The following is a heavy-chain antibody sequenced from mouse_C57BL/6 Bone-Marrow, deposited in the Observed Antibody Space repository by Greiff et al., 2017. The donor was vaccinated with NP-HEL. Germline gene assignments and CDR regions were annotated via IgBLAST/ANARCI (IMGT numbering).Heavy chain of an antibody. D-gene: IGHD1-1*01. J-gene: IGHJ4*01. V-gene: IGHV5-15*01. CDR3: ARHWYYGRYAMDY. CDR2: ISNLAYSI. Sequence: EVKLVESGGGLVQPGGSLKLSCAASGFTFSDYGMAWVRQAPRKGPEWVAFISNLAYSIYYADTVTGRFTISRENAKNTLYLEMSSLRSEDTAMYYCARHWYYGRYAMDYWGQGTSVTVSS. CDR1: GFTFSDYG.